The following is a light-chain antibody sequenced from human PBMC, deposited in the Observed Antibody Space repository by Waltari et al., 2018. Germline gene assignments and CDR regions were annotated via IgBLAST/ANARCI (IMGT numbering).Light chain of an antibody. Sequence: QSALTQPASVSRSPEQSITISCTGTSSAVGGSNSVSWYQDHPAQAPKVIIYDVSDRPSGISERFSGSKSGNTASLTISGLQAEDEADYYCSSQSSDNVVLFGGGTKLTVL. CDR3: SSQSSDNVVL. CDR2: DVS. CDR1: SSAVGGSNS. J-gene: IGLJ2*01. V-gene: IGLV2-14*03.